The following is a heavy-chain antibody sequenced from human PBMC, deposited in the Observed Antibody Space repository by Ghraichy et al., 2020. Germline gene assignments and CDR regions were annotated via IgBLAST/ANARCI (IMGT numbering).Heavy chain of an antibody. J-gene: IGHJ6*04. CDR1: DFTVGSHY. Sequence: GSLRLSCEASDFTVGSHYMSWVRQTPGKGLEWVSVISGGGATFYADSVKGRFTISRHNSKNTLYLQLSSLRTDDTAVYYCARDISPPYGLDVWGKGTTVTVSS. CDR2: ISGGGAT. CDR3: ARDISPPYGLDV. V-gene: IGHV3-53*04. D-gene: IGHD3-3*02.